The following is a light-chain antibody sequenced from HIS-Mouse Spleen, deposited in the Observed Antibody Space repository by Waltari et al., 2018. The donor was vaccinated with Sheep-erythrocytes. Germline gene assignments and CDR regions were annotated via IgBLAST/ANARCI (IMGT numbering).Light chain of an antibody. CDR2: QDS. CDR3: QAWDSSTAVV. J-gene: IGLJ2*01. V-gene: IGLV3-1*01. CDR1: KSVDKD. Sequence: SSELTQPPPVSASPGQTPSMPCSGDKSVDKDAWWYQQKPGQSPVLVIYQDSKRPSGIPERFSGSNSGNTATLTISGPQAMDEADYYCQAWDSSTAVVFGGGTKLTVL.